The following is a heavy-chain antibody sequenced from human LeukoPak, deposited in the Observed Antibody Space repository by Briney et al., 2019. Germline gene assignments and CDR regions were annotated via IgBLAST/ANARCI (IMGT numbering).Heavy chain of an antibody. J-gene: IGHJ4*02. Sequence: GGSLRLSCAVSGFTLSNYSMNWVRQAPGKGLEWISYISGSGFTIHYADSVKGRFTISRDNAKNSLYLQMNSLRAEDTAVYYCARDGVAGGFDYWGQGILVTVSS. CDR3: ARDGVAGGFDY. CDR1: GFTLSNYS. D-gene: IGHD6-19*01. V-gene: IGHV3-48*01. CDR2: ISGSGFTI.